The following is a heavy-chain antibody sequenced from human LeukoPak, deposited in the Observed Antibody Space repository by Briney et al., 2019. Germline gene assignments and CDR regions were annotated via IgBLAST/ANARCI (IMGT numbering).Heavy chain of an antibody. Sequence: PSETLSLTCTVSGGSISSGDYYWSWLRQPPGEGLEWIGYIYYSGSTYYNPSLRSRVTISVDTSKNQFSLKLSSVTAADTAVYYCARELWFGNYYYGMDVWGQGTTVTVSS. D-gene: IGHD3-10*01. V-gene: IGHV4-30-4*02. CDR1: GGSISSGDYY. CDR2: IYYSGST. CDR3: ARELWFGNYYYGMDV. J-gene: IGHJ6*02.